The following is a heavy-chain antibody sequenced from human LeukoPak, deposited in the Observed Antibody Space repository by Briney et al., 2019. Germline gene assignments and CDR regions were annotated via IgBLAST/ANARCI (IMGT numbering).Heavy chain of an antibody. J-gene: IGHJ4*02. Sequence: ASVKVSCKASGYTFTGYYMHWVRQAPGQGLEWMGRINPNSGGTNYAQKFQGRVTMTRDTSISTAYMELSRLRSDDTAVYYCARESIAARYFDYWGQGTLATASS. CDR3: ARESIAARYFDY. D-gene: IGHD6-6*01. V-gene: IGHV1-2*06. CDR1: GYTFTGYY. CDR2: INPNSGGT.